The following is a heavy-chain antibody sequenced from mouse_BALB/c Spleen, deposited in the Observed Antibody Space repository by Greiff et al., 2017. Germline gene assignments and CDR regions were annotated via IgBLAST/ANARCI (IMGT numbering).Heavy chain of an antibody. D-gene: IGHD2-1*01. CDR1: GFTFSNYW. V-gene: IGHV6-6*02. CDR2: IRLKSNNYAT. Sequence: DVMLVESGGGLVQPGGSMKLSCVASGFTFSNYWMNWVRQSPEKGLEWVAEIRLKSNNYATHYAESVKGRFTISRDDSKSSVYLQMNNLRAEDTGIYYCTKNGKFAYWGQGTLVTVSA. CDR3: TKNGKFAY. J-gene: IGHJ3*01.